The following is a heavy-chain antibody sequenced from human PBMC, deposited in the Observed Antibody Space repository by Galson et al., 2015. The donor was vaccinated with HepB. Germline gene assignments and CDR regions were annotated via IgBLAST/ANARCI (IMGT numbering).Heavy chain of an antibody. CDR1: GFTFSYYA. Sequence: SLRLSCAASGFTFSYYAMHWVRQAPGKGLEWVAVISFDGSRKFYADTVKGRFTISRDNSKNTLYLQMNSLRAEDTAVYYCAKTNSSWYVWFFDLWGRGTLVTVSS. V-gene: IGHV3-30*18. J-gene: IGHJ2*01. D-gene: IGHD6-13*01. CDR3: AKTNSSWYVWFFDL. CDR2: ISFDGSRK.